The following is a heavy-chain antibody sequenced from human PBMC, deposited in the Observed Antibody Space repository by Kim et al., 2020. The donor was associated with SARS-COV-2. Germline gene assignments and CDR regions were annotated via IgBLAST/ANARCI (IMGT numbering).Heavy chain of an antibody. CDR2: IYYSGST. CDR3: ARERYSYGWDYYYYGMDV. V-gene: IGHV4-39*02. J-gene: IGHJ6*02. CDR1: GGSISSSSYY. D-gene: IGHD5-18*01. Sequence: SETLSLTCTVSGGSISSSSYYWGWIRQPPGKGLEWIGSIYYSGSTYYNPSLKSRVTISVDTSKNQFSLKLSSVTAADTAVYYCARERYSYGWDYYYYGMDVWGQGTTVTVSS.